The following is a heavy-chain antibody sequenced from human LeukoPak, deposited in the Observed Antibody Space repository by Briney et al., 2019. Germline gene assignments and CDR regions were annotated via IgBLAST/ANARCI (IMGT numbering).Heavy chain of an antibody. CDR1: GYTFTSYG. D-gene: IGHD1-26*01. J-gene: IGHJ3*02. Sequence: ASVKASCKASGYTFTSYGISWVRQAPGQGLEWMGWISAYNGNTNYAQKLQGRVTMTTDTSTSTAYMELRSLRSDDTAVYYCARDEGAGSGSYYWAFDIWGQGTMVTVSS. CDR2: ISAYNGNT. V-gene: IGHV1-18*01. CDR3: ARDEGAGSGSYYWAFDI.